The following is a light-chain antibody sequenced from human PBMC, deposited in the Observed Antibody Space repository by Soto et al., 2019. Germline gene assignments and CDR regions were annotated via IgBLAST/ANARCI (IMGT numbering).Light chain of an antibody. CDR2: GAS. V-gene: IGKV3-15*01. CDR1: HSLRTN. Sequence: VVMTQSPATLSVSPGERPTLSYRVSHSLRTNLAWYQQKHGQAPSLLIYGASTREAGVPPRFSGSGSGTEFTLTISSLQSEDFDVYYCQQYDKSTPTFGQGTKVDIK. CDR3: QQYDKSTPT. J-gene: IGKJ1*01.